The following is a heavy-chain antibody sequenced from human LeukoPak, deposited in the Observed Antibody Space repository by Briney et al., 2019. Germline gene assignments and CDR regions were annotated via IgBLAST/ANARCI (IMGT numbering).Heavy chain of an antibody. CDR2: IYPGDSDT. Sequence: PGESLQISCKGSGYSFSSYWIGWVRQLPGKGLEWMGIIYPGDSDTRYSPSFQGQVTISADKSISTAYLQWSSLKASDTAMYYCARLIGWNDRGNFDYWGQGTLVTVSS. J-gene: IGHJ4*02. CDR1: GYSFSSYW. CDR3: ARLIGWNDRGNFDY. D-gene: IGHD1-1*01. V-gene: IGHV5-51*01.